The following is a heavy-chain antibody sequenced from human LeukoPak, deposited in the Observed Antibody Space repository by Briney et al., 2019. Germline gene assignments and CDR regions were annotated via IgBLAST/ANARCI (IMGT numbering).Heavy chain of an antibody. V-gene: IGHV3-49*04. CDR3: TRDGSKTYYDSSGYYYYFDY. CDR1: GFTFGDYG. Sequence: GGSLRLSCTASGFTFGDYGMTWVRQAPGKGLEWVALITSKAYGGTTEYAASVKGRFTISRDDSKSIVYLQMNSLKTEDTAVCYCTRDGSKTYYDSSGYYYYFDYWGQGTLVTVSS. CDR2: ITSKAYGGTT. J-gene: IGHJ4*02. D-gene: IGHD3-22*01.